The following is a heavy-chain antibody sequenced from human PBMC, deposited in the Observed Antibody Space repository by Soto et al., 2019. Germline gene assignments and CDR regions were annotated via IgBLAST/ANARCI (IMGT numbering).Heavy chain of an antibody. CDR3: ARDRLRSGFDP. CDR2: IYYSGNT. V-gene: IGHV4-61*01. Sequence: QVQLQESGPGLVKPSETLSLTCTVSGDSVSSGSYYWSWIQQPPGKGLEWIGHIYYSGNTNYNPSLKSRLTISVDTSKNQFSLELSSVTAADTAVYYCARDRLRSGFDPWGQGTLVTVSS. CDR1: GDSVSSGSYY. J-gene: IGHJ5*02.